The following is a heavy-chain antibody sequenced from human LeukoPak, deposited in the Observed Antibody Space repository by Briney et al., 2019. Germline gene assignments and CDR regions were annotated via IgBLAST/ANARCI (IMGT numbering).Heavy chain of an antibody. Sequence: PGGSLRLSCAASGFTFSSYSMNWVRQAPGKGLEWVSYISSSSSTIYYADSVKGRFTISRDNAKNSLYLQMNSLRAEDTALYYCAKDMSDILTGVDYWGQGTLVTVSS. J-gene: IGHJ4*02. CDR1: GFTFSSYS. CDR2: ISSSSSTI. V-gene: IGHV3-48*01. CDR3: AKDMSDILTGVDY. D-gene: IGHD3-9*01.